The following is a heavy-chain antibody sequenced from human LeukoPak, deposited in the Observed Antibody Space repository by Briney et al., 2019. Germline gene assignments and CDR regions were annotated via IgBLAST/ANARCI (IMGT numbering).Heavy chain of an antibody. CDR2: ISGSGGST. D-gene: IGHD2-2*01. Sequence: GALRLSCAASGFTFSSYAMSWVRQAPGKGLEWVSAISGSGGSTYYADSVKGRFTISRDNSKNTLYLQMNSLRAEDTAVYYCAKGGAGYCSSTSCLYYFDYWGQGTLVTVST. J-gene: IGHJ4*02. CDR1: GFTFSSYA. CDR3: AKGGAGYCSSTSCLYYFDY. V-gene: IGHV3-23*01.